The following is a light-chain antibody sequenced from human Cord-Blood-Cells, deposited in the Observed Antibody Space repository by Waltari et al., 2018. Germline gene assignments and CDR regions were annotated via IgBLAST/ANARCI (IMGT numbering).Light chain of an antibody. CDR2: AAS. Sequence: DNQLTQSPSFLSASVGDRVTITCRASQGISSYLAWYQQKPGKAPKLLIYAASTLQSGVPSRFSGSGSGTEFTLTISSLQPEDFATYYCQQHNSYPYSFGQGTKLEIK. J-gene: IGKJ2*03. CDR1: QGISSY. CDR3: QQHNSYPYS. V-gene: IGKV1-9*01.